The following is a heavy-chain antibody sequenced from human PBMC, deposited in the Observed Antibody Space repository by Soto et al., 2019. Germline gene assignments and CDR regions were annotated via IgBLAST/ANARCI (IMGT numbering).Heavy chain of an antibody. CDR1: GGSFSGYH. Sequence: SETLSLTCAVYGGSFSGYHWSWIRQPPGKGLEWIGEINHSGSTNYNPSLKSRVTISVDTSKNQFSLKLSSVTAADTAVYYCARVYYCSSTSCQTGGYMDVWGKGTTVTVAS. CDR2: INHSGST. CDR3: ARVYYCSSTSCQTGGYMDV. D-gene: IGHD2-2*01. J-gene: IGHJ6*03. V-gene: IGHV4-34*01.